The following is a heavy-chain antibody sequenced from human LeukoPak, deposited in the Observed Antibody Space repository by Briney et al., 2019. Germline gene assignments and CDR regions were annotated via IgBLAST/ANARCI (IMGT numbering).Heavy chain of an antibody. CDR3: ARVSSTILAWAFDY. V-gene: IGHV1-2*02. CDR2: INPNSGGT. D-gene: IGHD2/OR15-2a*01. J-gene: IGHJ4*02. Sequence: ASVKVSCKASGYTFIGYYIHWVRQAHGQGLEWIGWINPNSGGTKSAQKFQGRVTMTRDTSISTAYMELSSLRSDDTAVYYCARVSSTILAWAFDYWGQGTLVTVSS. CDR1: GYTFIGYY.